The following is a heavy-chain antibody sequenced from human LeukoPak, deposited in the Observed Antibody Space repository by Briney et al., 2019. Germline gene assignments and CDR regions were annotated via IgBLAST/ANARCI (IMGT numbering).Heavy chain of an antibody. CDR1: GFIFHNFA. CDR2: ISNDERNK. Sequence: GGSLRLSCAASGFIFHNFAMHWVRQAPGKGLEWVAVISNDERNKYYTDSVKGRFTISRDNAKNSLYLQMNSLRAEDTAVYYCARDGLAVAGIDYWGQGTLVTVSS. V-gene: IGHV3-30*04. J-gene: IGHJ4*02. CDR3: ARDGLAVAGIDY. D-gene: IGHD6-19*01.